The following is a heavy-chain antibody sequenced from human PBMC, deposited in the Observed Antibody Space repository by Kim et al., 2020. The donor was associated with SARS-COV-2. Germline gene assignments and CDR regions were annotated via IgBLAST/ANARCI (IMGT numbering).Heavy chain of an antibody. CDR1: GFTFGDYA. J-gene: IGHJ4*02. D-gene: IGHD3-22*01. CDR3: AKAPGVALETYYYDSSGHSNYFDY. CDR2: ISWNSGSI. Sequence: GGSLRLSCAASGFTFGDYAMHWVRQAPGKGLEWVSGISWNSGSIGYADSVKGRFTISRDNAKNSLYLQMNSLRAEDTALYYCAKAPGVALETYYYDSSGHSNYFDYWGQGTLVTVSS. V-gene: IGHV3-9*01.